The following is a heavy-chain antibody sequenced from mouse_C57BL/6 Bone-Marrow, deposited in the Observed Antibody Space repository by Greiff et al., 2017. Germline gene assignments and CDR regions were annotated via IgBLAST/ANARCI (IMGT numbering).Heavy chain of an antibody. V-gene: IGHV1-85*01. J-gene: IGHJ3*01. CDR1: GYTFTSYD. D-gene: IGHD1-1*01. CDR2: IYPRDGST. Sequence: QVQLKQSGPELVKPGASVKLSCKASGYTFTSYDINWVKQRPGQGLEWIGWIYPRDGSTKYNEKFKGKATLTVDPSSSTAYMELHSLTSEDSAVYFCARRRVYYYGSPWFAYWGQGTLVTVSA. CDR3: ARRRVYYYGSPWFAY.